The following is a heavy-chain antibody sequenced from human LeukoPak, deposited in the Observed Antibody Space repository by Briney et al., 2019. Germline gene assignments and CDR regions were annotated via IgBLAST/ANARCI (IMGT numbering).Heavy chain of an antibody. Sequence: GGSLRLSCAASGFTFSVSVMNWVRQAPGKGLEWVSGVSSSGSNTYYAESVKGRFTISRDNHKNTVHLQMNSLRVEDTAMYYCAKEGGYPSSWIWGQGILVTVSS. CDR1: GFTFSVSV. CDR3: AKEGGYPSSWI. CDR2: VSSSGSNT. V-gene: IGHV3-23*05. D-gene: IGHD6-13*01. J-gene: IGHJ4*02.